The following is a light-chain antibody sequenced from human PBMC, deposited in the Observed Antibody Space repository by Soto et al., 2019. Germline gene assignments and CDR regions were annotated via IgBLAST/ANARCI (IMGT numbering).Light chain of an antibody. CDR1: SSNIGNNY. V-gene: IGLV1-51*01. CDR3: GTWDSSLGAGNV. J-gene: IGLJ1*01. Sequence: QSVLTQPPSVSAAPGQKVTISRSGSSSNIGNNYVSWYQQLPGTAPKLLIYDNNKRPSGIPDRFSGSKSGTSATLGITGLQTGDEADYYCGTWDSSLGAGNVFGTGTKLTVL. CDR2: DNN.